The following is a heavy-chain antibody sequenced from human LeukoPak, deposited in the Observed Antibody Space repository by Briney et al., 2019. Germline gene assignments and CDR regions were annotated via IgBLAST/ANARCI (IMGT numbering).Heavy chain of an antibody. Sequence: PSETLSLTCTVSGGSISSYYWGWIRQPPGKGLEWIGSIYYSGSTYYNPSLKSRVTISVDTSKNQFSLKLSSVTAADTAVYYCARDGIVGAPDHAFDIWGQGTMVTVSS. J-gene: IGHJ3*02. CDR3: ARDGIVGAPDHAFDI. D-gene: IGHD1-26*01. CDR2: IYYSGST. CDR1: GGSISSYY. V-gene: IGHV4-39*07.